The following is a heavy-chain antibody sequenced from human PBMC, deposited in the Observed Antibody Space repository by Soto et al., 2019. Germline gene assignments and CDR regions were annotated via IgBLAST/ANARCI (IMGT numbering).Heavy chain of an antibody. Sequence: QVQLVQSGAEVKKPGSSVKVSCKASGGTFGSYAISWVRQAPGQGLEWMGGIIPIPGTANYAQKFQGRVTIAAAESTSTAYMELSSLRSEDTAVYSCARSQGSSTSLEIYYYYYYGMDVWGQGTTVTVSS. J-gene: IGHJ6*02. CDR1: GGTFGSYA. D-gene: IGHD2-2*01. CDR3: ARSQGSSTSLEIYYYYYYGMDV. V-gene: IGHV1-69*01. CDR2: IIPIPGTA.